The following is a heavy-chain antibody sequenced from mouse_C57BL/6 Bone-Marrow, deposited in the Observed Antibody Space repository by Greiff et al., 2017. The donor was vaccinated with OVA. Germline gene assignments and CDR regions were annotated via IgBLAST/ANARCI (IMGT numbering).Heavy chain of an antibody. CDR2: IDPSDSET. J-gene: IGHJ1*03. Sequence: QVHVKQPGAELVRPGSSVKLSCKASGYTFTSYWMHWVKQRPIQGLEWIGNIDPSDSETHYNQKFKDKATLTVDKSSSTAYMQLSSLTSEDSAVYYCARPRGFHWYFDVWGTGTTVTVSS. CDR1: GYTFTSYW. V-gene: IGHV1-52*01. CDR3: ARPRGFHWYFDV.